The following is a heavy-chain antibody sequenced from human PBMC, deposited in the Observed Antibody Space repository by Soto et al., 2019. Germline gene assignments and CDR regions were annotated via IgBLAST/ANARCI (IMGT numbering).Heavy chain of an antibody. J-gene: IGHJ6*02. Sequence: ASVKVSCKASGYTFTSYYMHWVRQAPGQGLEWMGIINPSGGSTSYAQKFQGRVTMTRDTSTSTVYMELSSLRSEDTAVYYCARDRERFLEWLLYYYYGMDVWGQGTTVTVSS. CDR2: INPSGGST. V-gene: IGHV1-46*01. CDR3: ARDRERFLEWLLYYYYGMDV. D-gene: IGHD3-3*01. CDR1: GYTFTSYY.